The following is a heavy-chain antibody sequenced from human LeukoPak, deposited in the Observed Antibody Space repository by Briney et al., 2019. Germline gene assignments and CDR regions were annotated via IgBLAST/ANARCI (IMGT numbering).Heavy chain of an antibody. CDR2: IYYSGST. D-gene: IGHD5-18*01. CDR1: GGSINSSSHY. J-gene: IGHJ6*02. Sequence: SETLSLTCTVSGGSINSSSHYWGWIRQPPGKGLAWIANIYYSGSTYYNPSLKSRVTISVDTSKNLFSLKLSSVTAADTAVYYCARDTAPDYYYYGMDVWGQGTTVTVSS. V-gene: IGHV4-39*07. CDR3: ARDTAPDYYYYGMDV.